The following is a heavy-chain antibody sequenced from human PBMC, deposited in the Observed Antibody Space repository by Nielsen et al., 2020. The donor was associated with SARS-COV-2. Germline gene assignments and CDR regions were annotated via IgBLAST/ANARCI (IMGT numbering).Heavy chain of an antibody. J-gene: IGHJ6*03. CDR1: GFTVSSNY. V-gene: IGHV3-66*01. CDR2: INGGGST. CDR3: ARRVWPYYYYMDV. Sequence: GESLKISCAASGFTVSSNYMSWVRQAPGEGLEWVSVINGGGSTDYADSVKDRFSISRDNSKNTLYLQMNSLRAEDTAVYYCARRVWPYYYYMDVWGKGTTVTVSS.